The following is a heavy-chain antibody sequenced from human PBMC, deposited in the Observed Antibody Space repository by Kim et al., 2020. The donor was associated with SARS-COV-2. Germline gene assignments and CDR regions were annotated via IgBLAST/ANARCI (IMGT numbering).Heavy chain of an antibody. J-gene: IGHJ3*02. Sequence: GGSLRLSCAASGFTFSNAWMSWVRQAPGKGLEWVGRIKSKTDGGTTDYAAPVKGRFTISRDDSKNTLYLQMNSLKTEDTAVYYCTTDPEHYYDSSGYYGGALDIWGQGTMVTVSS. CDR1: GFTFSNAW. V-gene: IGHV3-15*01. D-gene: IGHD3-22*01. CDR2: IKSKTDGGTT. CDR3: TTDPEHYYDSSGYYGGALDI.